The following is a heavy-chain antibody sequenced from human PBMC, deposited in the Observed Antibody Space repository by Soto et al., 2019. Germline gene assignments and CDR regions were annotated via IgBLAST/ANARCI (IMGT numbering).Heavy chain of an antibody. D-gene: IGHD2-15*01. J-gene: IGHJ4*02. Sequence: PSETLSLTCIISGDSTSNYYWSWIRQSPGKGLEWIGYISYSGNTNYNPSLKSRVTISVDTSKDQLSLKVTSVTTADTAMYYCACLRGKRGSQIDYSGQISQVTFSS. CDR1: GDSTSNYY. V-gene: IGHV4-59*01. CDR2: ISYSGNT. CDR3: ACLRGKRGSQIDY.